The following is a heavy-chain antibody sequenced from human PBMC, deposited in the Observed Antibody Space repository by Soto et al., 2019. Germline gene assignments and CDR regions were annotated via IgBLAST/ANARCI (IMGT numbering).Heavy chain of an antibody. Sequence: PGGSLRLSCAASGFTFSSYGMHRVRQAPGKGLEWVAVIWYDGSNKYYADSVKGRFTISRDNSKNTLYLQMNSLRAEDTAVYYCARYFYYGSGSYYKAYYYYYYMDVWGKGTTVTVSS. V-gene: IGHV3-33*01. CDR2: IWYDGSNK. D-gene: IGHD3-10*01. CDR1: GFTFSSYG. CDR3: ARYFYYGSGSYYKAYYYYYYMDV. J-gene: IGHJ6*03.